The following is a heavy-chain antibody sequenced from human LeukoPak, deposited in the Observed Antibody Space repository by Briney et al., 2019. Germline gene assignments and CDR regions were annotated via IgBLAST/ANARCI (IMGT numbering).Heavy chain of an antibody. CDR1: GFTFSSYG. J-gene: IGHJ4*02. D-gene: IGHD4-17*01. CDR2: ISYDGSNK. Sequence: GGSLRLSCAASGFTFSSYGMHWVRQAPGKGLEWVAVISYDGSNKYYADSVKGRFTISRDNSKNTLYLQMNSPRAEDTAVYYCAKDQFSDSYAVTPTGVAYWGQGTLVTVSS. V-gene: IGHV3-30*18. CDR3: AKDQFSDSYAVTPTGVAY.